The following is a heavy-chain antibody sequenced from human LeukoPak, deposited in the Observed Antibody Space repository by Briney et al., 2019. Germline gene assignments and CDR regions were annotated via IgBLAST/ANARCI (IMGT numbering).Heavy chain of an antibody. J-gene: IGHJ4*02. D-gene: IGHD3-10*01. V-gene: IGHV4-38-2*01. CDR3: ARGSSGSYYNSRFDY. Sequence: SETLSLTCAVSGYSISSGHYWGWIRQPPRKGLEWIGSIYHSGSIYYNPSLKSRVTISVDTSKNQFSLKLSSVTAADTGVYYCARGSSGSYYNSRFDYWGQGSLVTVSS. CDR1: GYSISSGHY. CDR2: IYHSGSI.